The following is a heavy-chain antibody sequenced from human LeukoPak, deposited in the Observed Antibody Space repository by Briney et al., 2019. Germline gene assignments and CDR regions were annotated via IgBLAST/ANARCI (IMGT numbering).Heavy chain of an antibody. J-gene: IGHJ4*02. Sequence: SETLSLTCAVYGGSFSGYYWSWIRQPAGKGLEWIGRIYTSGSTNYNPSLKSRVTMSVDTSKNQFSLKLSSVTAADTAVYYCASSNYYDSRDFDYWGQGTLVTVSS. CDR1: GGSFSGYY. D-gene: IGHD3-22*01. V-gene: IGHV4-59*10. CDR2: IYTSGST. CDR3: ASSNYYDSRDFDY.